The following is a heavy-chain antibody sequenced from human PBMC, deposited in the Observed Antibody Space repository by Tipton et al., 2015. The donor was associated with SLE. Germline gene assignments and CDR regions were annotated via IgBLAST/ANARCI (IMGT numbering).Heavy chain of an antibody. CDR1: GYSISSGYY. CDR2: INDSGNT. CDR3: ARAPDNWNHDY. Sequence: GLVKPSETLSLTCDVSGYSISSGYYWAWIRQPPGSGLEWIGSINDSGNTYYNPSLKSRVTISADTSKNQFSLKLNSVTAADTAVYYCARAPDNWNHDYWGQGTLVTVSS. J-gene: IGHJ4*02. V-gene: IGHV4-38-2*01. D-gene: IGHD1-20*01.